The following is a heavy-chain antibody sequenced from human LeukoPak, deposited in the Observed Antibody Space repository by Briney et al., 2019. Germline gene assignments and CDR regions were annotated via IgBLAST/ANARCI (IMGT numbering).Heavy chain of an antibody. CDR2: IYASGST. D-gene: IGHD6-19*01. V-gene: IGHV4-61*02. Sequence: PSQTLSLTCTVSGDSISSGTYYWRWLRQPAGKGLEWLGRIYASGSTNYNPSLTSRVTISIDTSKNQFSLKLSSVTAADTAVYYCARVVNGSTSAWYVDYWGQGTLITVSS. J-gene: IGHJ4*02. CDR3: ARVVNGSTSAWYVDY. CDR1: GDSISSGTYY.